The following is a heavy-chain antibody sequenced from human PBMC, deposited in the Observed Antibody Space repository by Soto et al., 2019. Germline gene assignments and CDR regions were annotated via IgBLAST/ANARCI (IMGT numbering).Heavy chain of an antibody. CDR3: AHSPDESSGPAFDY. CDR2: FYWDDDK. Sequence: QITLKESGTTLVKPTQTLPLTCTFSGFSRSTSGVGVGWICQPLGKTLEWLALFYWDDDKRSRPSLKSRLTNTKDTSKNQEVLTMTNMDPVDTATYYCAHSPDESSGPAFDYWGQGSLVTVSS. V-gene: IGHV2-5*02. D-gene: IGHD3-22*01. J-gene: IGHJ4*02. CDR1: GFSRSTSGVG.